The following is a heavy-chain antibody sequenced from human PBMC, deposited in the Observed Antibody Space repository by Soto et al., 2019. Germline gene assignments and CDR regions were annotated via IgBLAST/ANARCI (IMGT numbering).Heavy chain of an antibody. CDR3: ARDSSSVGHYYGMDV. CDR1: GFTFSSYG. J-gene: IGHJ6*02. D-gene: IGHD6-6*01. CDR2: IWYDGSNK. Sequence: QVQLVESGGGVVQPGRSLRLSCAASGFTFSSYGMHWVRQAPGKGLEWVAVIWYDGSNKYYADSVKGRFTISRDNSKNXXXLQMNSLXXEDTXVYYCARDSSSVGHYYGMDVWGQGTTVTVSS. V-gene: IGHV3-33*01.